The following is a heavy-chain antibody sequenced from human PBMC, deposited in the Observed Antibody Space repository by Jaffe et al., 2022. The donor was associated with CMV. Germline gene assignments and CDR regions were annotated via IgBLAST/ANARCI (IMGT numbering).Heavy chain of an antibody. D-gene: IGHD3-10*01. V-gene: IGHV3-23*04. Sequence: EVQLVESGGGLVQPGGSLRLSCAASGFTFSSYAMSWVRQAPGKGLEWVSAISGSGGSTYYADSVKGRFTISRDNSKNTLYLQMNSLRAEDTAVYYCAKDRSFFLVRGAPSDAFDIWGQGTMVTVSS. CDR1: GFTFSSYA. CDR3: AKDRSFFLVRGAPSDAFDI. CDR2: ISGSGGST. J-gene: IGHJ3*02.